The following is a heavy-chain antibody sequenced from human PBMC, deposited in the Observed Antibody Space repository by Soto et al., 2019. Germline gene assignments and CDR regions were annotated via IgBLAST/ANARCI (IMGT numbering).Heavy chain of an antibody. Sequence: PGGSLRLSCSASGFTFSSYAMHWVRQAPGKGLEYVSAISSNGDSTYYADSVKGRFTISRDNSKNTLYLQMSSLRAEDTAVYYCVKPSTAMVSTGTFDYWGQGTLVTVSS. V-gene: IGHV3-64D*08. CDR1: GFTFSSYA. D-gene: IGHD5-18*01. CDR2: ISSNGDST. J-gene: IGHJ4*02. CDR3: VKPSTAMVSTGTFDY.